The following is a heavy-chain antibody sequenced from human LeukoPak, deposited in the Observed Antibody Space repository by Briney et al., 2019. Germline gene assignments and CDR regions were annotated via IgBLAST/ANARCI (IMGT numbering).Heavy chain of an antibody. V-gene: IGHV1-18*01. CDR1: GYTFTSYG. CDR2: ISAYNGNT. D-gene: IGHD5-18*01. Sequence: GASVKVSCKASGYTFTSYGISWVRQAPGQGLEWMGWISAYNGNTNYAQKFQGRVTVTTDTSTSTAYMELRSLRSDDTAVYYCARDRGTWIQLWLIAYWCQGTLVTVSS. J-gene: IGHJ4*02. CDR3: ARDRGTWIQLWLIAY.